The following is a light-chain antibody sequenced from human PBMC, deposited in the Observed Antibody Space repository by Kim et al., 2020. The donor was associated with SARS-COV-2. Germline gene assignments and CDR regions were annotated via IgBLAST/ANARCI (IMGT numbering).Light chain of an antibody. J-gene: IGKJ1*01. CDR2: DAS. CDR3: QQYTSYSGT. Sequence: GDRVTITCRASQSISSWLAWYQQKPVKAPKLLIYDASSLESGVPSRFSGSGSGTEFTLTISSLQPADFATYYCQQYTSYSGTFG. CDR1: QSISSW. V-gene: IGKV1-5*01.